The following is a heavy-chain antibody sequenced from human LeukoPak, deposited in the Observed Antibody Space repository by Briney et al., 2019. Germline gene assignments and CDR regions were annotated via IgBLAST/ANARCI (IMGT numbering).Heavy chain of an antibody. CDR2: INHNGNVN. V-gene: IGHV3-7*03. CDR1: GFTFSSYW. CDR3: ARGGGLDV. D-gene: IGHD3-16*01. J-gene: IGHJ6*02. Sequence: PGGSLRLSCAASGFTFSSYWMNWARQAPGEGLEWVASINHNGNVNYYVDSVKGRFTISRDNAKNSLYPQMSNLRAEDTAVYFCARGGGLDVWGQGATVTVSS.